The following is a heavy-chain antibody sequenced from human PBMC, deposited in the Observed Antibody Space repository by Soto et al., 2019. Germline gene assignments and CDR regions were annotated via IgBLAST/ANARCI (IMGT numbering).Heavy chain of an antibody. V-gene: IGHV3-53*01. CDR1: GLTISGKKY. Sequence: DVQLVESGGGLIQPGESLRLSCAAFGLTISGKKYVAWVRQAPGKGLEWVSALYDVDGSFYADSVTRRFTTSSESSKTTVYPQMNDLRPDDTAVYYCATVHEREHAFDVWGQGATVTISS. D-gene: IGHD1-1*01. CDR2: LYDVDGS. J-gene: IGHJ3*01. CDR3: ATVHEREHAFDV.